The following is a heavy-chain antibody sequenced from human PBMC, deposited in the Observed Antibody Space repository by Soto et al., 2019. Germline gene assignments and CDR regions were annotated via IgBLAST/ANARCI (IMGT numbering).Heavy chain of an antibody. Sequence: GGSLRPSCAASAFIFSDFAIHGVRQAPGEGLEWVAVISNDGTKKFYADSVKGRFTISRDNSWKTLYLQMNSLRAEDTPLYYCATHPWELGPPDCWGQGTLGTISS. CDR1: AFIFSDFA. CDR3: ATHPWELGPPDC. J-gene: IGHJ4*02. CDR2: ISNDGTKK. V-gene: IGHV3-30*04. D-gene: IGHD1-7*01.